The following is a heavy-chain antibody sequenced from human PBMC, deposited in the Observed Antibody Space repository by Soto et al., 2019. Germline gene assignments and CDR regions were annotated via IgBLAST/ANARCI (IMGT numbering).Heavy chain of an antibody. CDR1: GGSISSYY. CDR3: ARQVTSGTSLYYFDY. V-gene: IGHV4-59*01. J-gene: IGHJ4*02. D-gene: IGHD1-7*01. Sequence: SETLSLTCTVSGGSISSYYWSWIRQPPGKGLEWIGYIYYSGSTNYNPSLKSRVTISVDTSKNQFSLKLSSVTAADTAVYYCARQVTSGTSLYYFDYWGQGTLVTVSS. CDR2: IYYSGST.